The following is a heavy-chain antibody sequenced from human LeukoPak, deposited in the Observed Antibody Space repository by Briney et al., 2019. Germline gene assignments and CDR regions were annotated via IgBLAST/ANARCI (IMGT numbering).Heavy chain of an antibody. CDR2: IQYDGGNQ. CDR1: GFSFNDYG. J-gene: IGHJ4*02. D-gene: IGHD6-13*01. Sequence: GGSLRLFCAASGFSFNDYGMHWVRQAPNKGLEWLAFIQYDGGNQYADSVKGRFTISRDNAKNSLYLQMNSLRAEDTAVYFCARVGALSSSWLLYWGQGTLVTVSS. CDR3: ARVGALSSSWLLY. V-gene: IGHV3-30*02.